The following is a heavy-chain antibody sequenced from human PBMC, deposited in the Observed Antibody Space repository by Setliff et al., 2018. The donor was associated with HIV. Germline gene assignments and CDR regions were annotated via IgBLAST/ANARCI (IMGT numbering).Heavy chain of an antibody. CDR1: SYSISSGYY. D-gene: IGHD3-16*01. CDR2: ISYTGST. J-gene: IGHJ4*02. CDR3: ARGAYIKMNYCFDY. Sequence: PSETLSLTCAVSSYSISSGYYWSWFRQPPGKGLEWIGYISYTGSTNYDPSLKSRLTIVADTSKSQFSLKLTSVTAADTAVYYCARGAYIKMNYCFDYWGRGTLVTVSS. V-gene: IGHV4-61*01.